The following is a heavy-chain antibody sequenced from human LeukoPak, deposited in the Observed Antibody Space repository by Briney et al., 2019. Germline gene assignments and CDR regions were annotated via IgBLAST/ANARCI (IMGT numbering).Heavy chain of an antibody. V-gene: IGHV1-2*02. J-gene: IGHJ4*02. CDR2: INPNSGGT. CDR3: AGDPPYNWNDGADNFDY. Sequence: EASVKVSCKASGYTFTGYYMHWVRQAPGQGLEWMGWINPNSGGTNYAQKFQGRVAMTRDTSISTAYMELSRLRSDDTAVYYCAGDPPYNWNDGADNFDYWGQGTLVTVSS. D-gene: IGHD1-1*01. CDR1: GYTFTGYY.